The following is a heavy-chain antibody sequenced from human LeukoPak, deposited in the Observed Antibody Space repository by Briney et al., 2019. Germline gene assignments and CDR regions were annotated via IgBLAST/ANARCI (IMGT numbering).Heavy chain of an antibody. Sequence: GGSLRLSCAASGVTFSSYSMNWVRQAPGKGLEWVSSITSSSSYIYYADSVKGRFTISRDNAKNSLYLQMNSLRAEDTAVYYCARDPFGGNWNTEGFDYWGQGTLVTVSS. CDR2: ITSSSSYI. D-gene: IGHD1/OR15-1a*01. V-gene: IGHV3-21*01. CDR3: ARDPFGGNWNTEGFDY. CDR1: GVTFSSYS. J-gene: IGHJ4*02.